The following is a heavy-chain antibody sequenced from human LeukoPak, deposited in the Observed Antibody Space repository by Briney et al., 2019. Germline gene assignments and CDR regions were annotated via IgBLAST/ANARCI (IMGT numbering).Heavy chain of an antibody. CDR1: GFTFSSYT. D-gene: IGHD2-2*01. Sequence: GGSLRLSCAASGFTFSSYTMHWVRQAPGKGLESVAVISYDGSNKYYADSVKGRFTISRDNSKNTLYLQMNSLRAEDTAVYYCAKDGEYQLPGAFDIWGQGTMVTVSS. CDR2: ISYDGSNK. J-gene: IGHJ3*02. V-gene: IGHV3-30*18. CDR3: AKDGEYQLPGAFDI.